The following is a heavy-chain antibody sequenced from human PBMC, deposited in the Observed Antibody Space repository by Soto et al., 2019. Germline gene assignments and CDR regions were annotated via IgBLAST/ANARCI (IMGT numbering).Heavy chain of an antibody. CDR3: ARFGDDYYYYMDV. CDR1: GGTFSSYT. J-gene: IGHJ6*03. Sequence: ASVKVSCKASGGTFSSYTISWVRQAPGQGLEWMGRIIPILGIANYAQKFQGRVTITADKSTSTAYMELSSLRSEDTAVYYCARFGDDYYYYMDVWGKGTTVTVSS. CDR2: IIPILGIA. V-gene: IGHV1-69*02. D-gene: IGHD3-10*01.